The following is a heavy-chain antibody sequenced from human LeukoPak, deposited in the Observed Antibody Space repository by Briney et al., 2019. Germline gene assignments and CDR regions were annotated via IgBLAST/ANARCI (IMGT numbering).Heavy chain of an antibody. V-gene: IGHV3-30*02. D-gene: IGHD4-17*01. Sequence: PGGSLRLSCAASGFTFSNFGMHWVRQAPGKGLEWVAFIRFDGTSEFYADSVKARFTISRDNSQNTVSLQMNSLRAEDTAVYYCAKEGTVTTRYAFDIGGQGTMVTVSS. CDR1: GFTFSNFG. J-gene: IGHJ3*02. CDR2: IRFDGTSE. CDR3: AKEGTVTTRYAFDI.